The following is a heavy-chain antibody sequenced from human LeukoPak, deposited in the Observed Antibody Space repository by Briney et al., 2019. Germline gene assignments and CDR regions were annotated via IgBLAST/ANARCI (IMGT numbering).Heavy chain of an antibody. CDR2: ISSSSSYI. CDR1: GFTFSSYS. CDR3: ASPRIEYDSSIA. Sequence: GGSLRLSCAASGFTFSSYSMNWVRQAPGKGLEWVSSISSSSSYIYYADSVKGRFTIPRDNAKNSLYLQMNSLRAEDTAVYYCASPRIEYDSSIAWGQGTMVTVSS. D-gene: IGHD3-22*01. J-gene: IGHJ3*01. V-gene: IGHV3-21*01.